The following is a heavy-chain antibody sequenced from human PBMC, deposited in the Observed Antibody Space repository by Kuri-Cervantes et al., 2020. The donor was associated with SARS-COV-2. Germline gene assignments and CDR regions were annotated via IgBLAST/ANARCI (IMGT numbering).Heavy chain of an antibody. CDR3: ARDADGGWFSGDS. Sequence: GGSLRLSCAASGFTFSSYAMSWVRQAPGKGLEWVSAISGSGGSTYYADSVKGRFTISRDNSKNTLFLQMNSLRVEDTAIYYCARDADGGWFSGDSWGQGTLVTVSS. V-gene: IGHV3-23*01. D-gene: IGHD6-19*01. J-gene: IGHJ4*02. CDR1: GFTFSSYA. CDR2: ISGSGGST.